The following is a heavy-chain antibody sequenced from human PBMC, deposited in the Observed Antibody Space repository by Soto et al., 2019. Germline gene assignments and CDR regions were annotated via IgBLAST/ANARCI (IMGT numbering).Heavy chain of an antibody. CDR1: GGTFSSYA. CDR3: ARDSHPPALSGDIMRWDV. CDR2: IIPIFGTV. Sequence: QVQLVQSGAEVKKPGSSVKVSCKASGGTFSSYAVSWVRQAPGQGLEWMGGIIPIFGTVIYAQQFQGRVTITADESTKPAYMELRSLRFEDTAVYYCARDSHPPALSGDIMRWDVWGQGPTVTVSS. D-gene: IGHD2-15*01. V-gene: IGHV1-69*01. J-gene: IGHJ6*02.